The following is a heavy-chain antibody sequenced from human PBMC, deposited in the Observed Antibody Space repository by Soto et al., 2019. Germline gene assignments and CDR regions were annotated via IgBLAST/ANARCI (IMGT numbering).Heavy chain of an antibody. CDR1: GFTFSSYC. CDR2: IKQDGSER. CDR3: ARVVVPATWGAFDI. Sequence: GGSLRLACAASGFTFSSYCMSWVRQAPGKGLEWVANIKQDGSERYYVDSVKGRFTISRDNAKNSLYLQMNSLRAEDTAVYYCARVVVPATWGAFDIWGQGTMVTV. V-gene: IGHV3-7*01. D-gene: IGHD2-15*01. J-gene: IGHJ3*02.